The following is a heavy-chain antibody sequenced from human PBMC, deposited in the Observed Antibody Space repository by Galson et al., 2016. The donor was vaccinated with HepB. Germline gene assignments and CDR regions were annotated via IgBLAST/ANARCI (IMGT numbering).Heavy chain of an antibody. D-gene: IGHD2-2*01. V-gene: IGHV3-33*01. Sequence: SLRLSCAASGFTFSNYGVHWVRQAPGKGLEWVAVLWYDGSNRCYVDSVKGRFTISRDNSKDTLYLQMTSLRAEDMAVYYCARGTSVYCTRATCYREGSFDYWGQGTLVTVSS. CDR3: ARGTSVYCTRATCYREGSFDY. J-gene: IGHJ4*02. CDR1: GFTFSNYG. CDR2: LWYDGSNR.